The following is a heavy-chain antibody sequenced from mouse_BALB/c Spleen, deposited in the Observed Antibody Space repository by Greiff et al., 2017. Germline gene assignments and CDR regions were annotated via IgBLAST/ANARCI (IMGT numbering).Heavy chain of an antibody. V-gene: IGHV5-12-1*01. J-gene: IGHJ4*01. CDR1: GFAFSSYD. CDR2: ISSGGGST. Sequence: EVKLMESGGGLVKPGGSLKLSCAASGFAFSSYDMSWVRQTPEKRLEWVAYISSGGGSTYYPDTVKGRFTISRDNAKNTLYLQMSSLKSEDTAMYYCARHEGYAMDYWGQGTSVTVSS. CDR3: ARHEGYAMDY.